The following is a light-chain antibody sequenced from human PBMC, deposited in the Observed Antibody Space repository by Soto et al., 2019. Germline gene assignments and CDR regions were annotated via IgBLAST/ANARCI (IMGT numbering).Light chain of an antibody. V-gene: IGKV3-15*01. CDR2: DAS. CDR3: QHYTNWPLT. Sequence: IVLTQPPVTLSVSPGERATLSCRASHDVSSRLAWYQQKPGQAPRLLIYDASTRATGLPARFSGSGSGTEFTLTISSLQSEDFAVYYCQHYTNWPLTFGGGTKVDIK. CDR1: HDVSSR. J-gene: IGKJ4*01.